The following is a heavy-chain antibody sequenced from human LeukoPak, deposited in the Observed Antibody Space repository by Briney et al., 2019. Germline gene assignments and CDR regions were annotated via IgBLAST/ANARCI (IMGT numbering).Heavy chain of an antibody. D-gene: IGHD2-2*01. CDR3: ARGSRGIVVVPAAIAAIDGYMDV. CDR2: IRYDGSNK. CDR1: GFTFSSYG. Sequence: GGSLRLSCAASGFTFSSYGMHWVRQAPGKGLEWVAFIRYDGSNKYYADSVKGRFTISRDNSKNTLYLQMNSLRAEDTAVYYCARGSRGIVVVPAAIAAIDGYMDVWGKGTTVTVSS. J-gene: IGHJ6*03. V-gene: IGHV3-30*02.